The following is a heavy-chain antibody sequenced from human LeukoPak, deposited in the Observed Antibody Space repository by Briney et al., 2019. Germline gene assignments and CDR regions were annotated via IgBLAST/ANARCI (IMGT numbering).Heavy chain of an antibody. J-gene: IGHJ4*02. CDR1: GFTFSGYE. CDR2: ISTSGSTI. CDR3: ARSHDFWSDYPFDY. V-gene: IGHV3-48*03. D-gene: IGHD3-3*01. Sequence: GGSLRLSCAASGFTFSGYEMNWVRQGPGKGLEWVSYISTSGSTIYYADSVKGRFTISRDNAKNSLYLRMNSLRAEDTAVYYCARSHDFWSDYPFDYWGQGTLVTVSS.